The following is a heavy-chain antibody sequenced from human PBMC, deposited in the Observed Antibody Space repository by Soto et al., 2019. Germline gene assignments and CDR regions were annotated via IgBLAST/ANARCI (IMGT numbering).Heavy chain of an antibody. D-gene: IGHD6-6*01. V-gene: IGHV5-10-1*01. CDR3: ARHWGRSSSDYYYYGIDV. Sequence: GESLKISCKGSGYSFTSYWISWVRQMPGKVLEWVGRIDPSDSYTNYSPSFQGHVTISADKSMSTAYLQWSSLKASDTAMYYCARHWGRSSSDYYYYGIDVWGQGXTVTVYS. CDR2: IDPSDSYT. CDR1: GYSFTSYW. J-gene: IGHJ6*02.